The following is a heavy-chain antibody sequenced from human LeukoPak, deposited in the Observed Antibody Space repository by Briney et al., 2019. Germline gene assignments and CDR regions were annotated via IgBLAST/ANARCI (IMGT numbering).Heavy chain of an antibody. J-gene: IGHJ4*02. CDR2: IYYSGST. V-gene: IGHV4-59*01. D-gene: IGHD5-24*01. Sequence: SETLSLTCTGSGGSISSYYWSWIRQPPGKGLEWIGYIYYSGSTNYNPSLKRRVTISVDTSKNQSSLRLSSVTAADTAVYYCARARRSVFDYWGQGTLVTVSS. CDR1: GGSISSYY. CDR3: ARARRSVFDY.